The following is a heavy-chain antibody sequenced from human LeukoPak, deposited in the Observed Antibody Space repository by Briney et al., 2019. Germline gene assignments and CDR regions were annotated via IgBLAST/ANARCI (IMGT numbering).Heavy chain of an antibody. Sequence: PGGSLRLSCAASGFTFDDYTMHWVRQAPGKGLEWVSLISWDGGSTYYADSVKGRFTISRDNSKNSLYLQMNSLRTEDTAVYYCLGNWFDPWGQGTLVTVSS. J-gene: IGHJ5*02. CDR3: LGNWFDP. V-gene: IGHV3-43*01. CDR1: GFTFDDYT. CDR2: ISWDGGST.